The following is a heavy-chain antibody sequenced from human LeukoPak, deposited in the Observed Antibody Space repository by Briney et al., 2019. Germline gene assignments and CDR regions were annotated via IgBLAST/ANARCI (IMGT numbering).Heavy chain of an antibody. CDR1: GFTFSNYG. V-gene: IGHV3-30*03. J-gene: IGHJ4*02. CDR2: ISYDGSNK. Sequence: GGSLRLSCAASGFTFSNYGMHWVRQAPGKGLEWVAVISYDGSNKHYADSGKGRFTISRDKSKNTLYLQMNSLRAEDTAVYYCARDYGDYGNDYWGQGTLVTVSS. CDR3: ARDYGDYGNDY. D-gene: IGHD4-17*01.